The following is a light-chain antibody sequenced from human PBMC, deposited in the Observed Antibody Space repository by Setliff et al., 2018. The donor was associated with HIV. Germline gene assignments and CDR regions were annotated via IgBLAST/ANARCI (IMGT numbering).Light chain of an antibody. Sequence: QSALTQPASVSGSPGQSITISCTGTSSDVGGHNYVSWYQQHPGKAPKLIIYEVSYRPSGVSNRFSGSKSGKTASLTISGLQAEDEAEYHCSSYTTSNTVPQVFGTWTKVTVL. CDR3: SSYTTSNTVPQV. J-gene: IGLJ1*01. V-gene: IGLV2-14*01. CDR1: SSDVGGHNY. CDR2: EVS.